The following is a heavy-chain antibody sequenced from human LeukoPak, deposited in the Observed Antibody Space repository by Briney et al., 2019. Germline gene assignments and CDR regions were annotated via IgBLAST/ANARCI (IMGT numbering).Heavy chain of an antibody. J-gene: IGHJ4*02. V-gene: IGHV4-61*02. CDR3: ARIDDYGDYGEDY. D-gene: IGHD4-17*01. CDR2: IYTSGST. Sequence: SQTLSLTCTVSGGSISSGSYYWSWIRQPAGKGLEWIGRIYTSGSTNYNPSLKSRVTISVDTSKNQFSLKLSSVTAAGTAVYYCARIDDYGDYGEDYWGQGTLVTVSS. CDR1: GGSISSGSYY.